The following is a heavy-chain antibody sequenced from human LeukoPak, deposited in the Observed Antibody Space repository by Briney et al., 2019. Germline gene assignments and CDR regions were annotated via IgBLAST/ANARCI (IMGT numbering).Heavy chain of an antibody. CDR3: ARGLGYCSSSRCSPGYYMDV. J-gene: IGHJ6*03. D-gene: IGHD2-15*01. V-gene: IGHV3-21*01. CDR2: ISSSGSYT. CDR1: GFTFRDYG. Sequence: GXXXXLSCVXSGFTFRDYGMNWVRQAPGKGGEGVSRISSSGSYTEYTDSVKGRFTIYRDNDKKSLYVEKDKQRAEDTALYYCARGLGYCSSSRCSPGYYMDVWGKGTTVTV.